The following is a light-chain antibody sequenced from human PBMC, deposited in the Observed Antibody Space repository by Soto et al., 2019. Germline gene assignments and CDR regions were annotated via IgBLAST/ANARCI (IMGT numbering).Light chain of an antibody. CDR1: RSNIGSNT. V-gene: IGLV1-44*01. CDR3: AAWDDSLNGSYV. Sequence: QSVLTQPPSTSGTPGQSVTISCSGSRSNIGSNTVTWYQQLPGTAPKLLIYSNNQRPSGVPDRFSGSKSGTSASLAISGLQSEDEADYYCAAWDDSLNGSYVFGTGTKSPS. J-gene: IGLJ1*01. CDR2: SNN.